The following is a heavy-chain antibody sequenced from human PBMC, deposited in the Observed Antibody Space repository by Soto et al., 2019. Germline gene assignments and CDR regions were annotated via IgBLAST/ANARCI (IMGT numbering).Heavy chain of an antibody. V-gene: IGHV1-8*01. CDR2: MNPNTGNS. CDR3: ARRAETNGWNGFGADKYYFDF. D-gene: IGHD1-1*01. Sequence: VASVKVSCKASGYTFTSYDIYWVRQATGQGLEWMGWMNPNTGNSGYAQKLQGRVTVTSDTSINTVHMELSSLRSEDTAVYYCARRAETNGWNGFGADKYYFDFWGEGTRVTVSS. J-gene: IGHJ4*02. CDR1: GYTFTSYD.